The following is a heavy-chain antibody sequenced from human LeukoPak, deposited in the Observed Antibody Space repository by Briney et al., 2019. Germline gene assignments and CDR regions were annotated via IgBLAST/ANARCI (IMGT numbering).Heavy chain of an antibody. CDR2: IRQDGSQK. Sequence: PGGSLRLSCAASGFTFSSFWMSWVRQAPGRGLEWVATIRQDGSQKYYLDSVKGRFTISRANAKNSLYLQMNSLRAEDTAVYYCARESDHSVSQVDFDLWGQGTMVTVSS. D-gene: IGHD1-14*01. J-gene: IGHJ3*01. CDR3: ARESDHSVSQVDFDL. V-gene: IGHV3-7*01. CDR1: GFTFSSFW.